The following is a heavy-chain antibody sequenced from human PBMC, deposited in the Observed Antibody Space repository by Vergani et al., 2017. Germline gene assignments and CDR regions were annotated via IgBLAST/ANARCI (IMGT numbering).Heavy chain of an antibody. V-gene: IGHV4-61*02. J-gene: IGHJ5*01. CDR2: IYTSGST. D-gene: IGHD3-16*01. CDR3: ARGGIGTFWFDP. Sequence: QVQLQESGPGLVKPSQTLSLTCTVSGGSISSGSYYWSWIRQPAGKGLEWIGRIYTSGSTHYKPTHKSRVTISVDTSKNQFSLKLSSVTAAETTVYYCARGGIGTFWFDPWGQGTLVTVSS. CDR1: GGSISSGSYY.